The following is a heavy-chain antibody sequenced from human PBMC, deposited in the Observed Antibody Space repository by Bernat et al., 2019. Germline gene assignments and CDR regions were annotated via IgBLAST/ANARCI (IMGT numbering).Heavy chain of an antibody. CDR1: GGSISSYY. CDR3: ARAHGGRDAFDI. J-gene: IGHJ3*02. CDR2: IYYSGST. D-gene: IGHD4-23*01. V-gene: IGHV4-59*01. Sequence: QVQLQESGPGLVKPSETLSLTCTVSGGSISSYYWSWIRQPPGKGLEWIGYIYYSGSTNYNPSLKSRVTISVDTSKKQVPLKLSSVTAADTAVYYCARAHGGRDAFDIWGQGTMVTVSS.